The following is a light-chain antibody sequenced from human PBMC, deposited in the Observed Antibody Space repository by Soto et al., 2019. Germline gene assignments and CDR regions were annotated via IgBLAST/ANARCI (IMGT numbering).Light chain of an antibody. V-gene: IGKV3-20*01. CDR2: GTS. CDR3: QQYSSSSWT. Sequence: EIVLTQSPGSLSLSPGDKATLSCRASQSVSSSNLVWYQQKPGQAPRLLIYGTSTRATGIPDRFSGSGSGTDFTLTISRLEPEDFAVYYCQQYSSSSWTFGQGTKVDIK. CDR1: QSVSSSN. J-gene: IGKJ1*01.